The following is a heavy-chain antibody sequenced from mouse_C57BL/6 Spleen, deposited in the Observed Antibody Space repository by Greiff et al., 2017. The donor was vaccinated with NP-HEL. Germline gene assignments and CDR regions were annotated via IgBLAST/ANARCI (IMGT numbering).Heavy chain of an antibody. CDR2: ISSGGDYI. CDR1: GFTFSSYA. D-gene: IGHD1-1*01. V-gene: IGHV5-9-1*02. Sequence: EVKLVESGEGLVKPGGSLKLSCAASGFTFSSYAMSWVRQTPEKRLEWVAYISSGGDYIYYADTVQGRFTISRDNARNTLYLQMSSLKSEDTAMYYCTRDGTTVVATDWYFDVWGTGTTVTVSS. J-gene: IGHJ1*03. CDR3: TRDGTTVVATDWYFDV.